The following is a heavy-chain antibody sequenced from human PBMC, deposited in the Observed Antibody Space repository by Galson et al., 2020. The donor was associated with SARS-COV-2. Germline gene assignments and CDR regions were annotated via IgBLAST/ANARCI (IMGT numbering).Heavy chain of an antibody. J-gene: IGHJ4*02. CDR1: GGSISSYY. Sequence: SETLSLTCTVSGGSISSYYWSWIRQPPGKGLEWIGYIYYSGSTNYNPSLKSRVTISVDTSKNQFSLKLSSVTAADTAVYYCASDGSSGWFQNFDYWGQGT. D-gene: IGHD6-19*01. V-gene: IGHV4-59*01. CDR3: ASDGSSGWFQNFDY. CDR2: IYYSGST.